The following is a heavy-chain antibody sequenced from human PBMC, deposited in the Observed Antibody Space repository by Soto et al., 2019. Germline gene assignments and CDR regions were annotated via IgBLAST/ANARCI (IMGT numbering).Heavy chain of an antibody. Sequence: QLRLQESGSGLVKPSQTLSLTCAVSGEYISSGGYYWNWIRLPPGKGLEWIGSLYHNGGTYYNPSLKSRVTISLDRSKNQFSLKWSSVTAADTAVYLCARLDAYNSFDYWGQGILVTVSS. CDR2: LYHNGGT. J-gene: IGHJ4*02. CDR1: GEYISSGGYY. D-gene: IGHD2-2*01. CDR3: ARLDAYNSFDY. V-gene: IGHV4-30-2*01.